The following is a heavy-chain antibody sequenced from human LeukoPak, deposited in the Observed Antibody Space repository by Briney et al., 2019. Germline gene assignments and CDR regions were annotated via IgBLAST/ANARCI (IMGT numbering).Heavy chain of an antibody. Sequence: GGSLRLSCAASGFTFSDYWMSWVRQAPGKGLEWVANIKQDGSEKYYVDSVKGRFTISRDNAKNSLYLQMNSLRAEDTAVYYCAKTGLRFLEWLFFDYWGQGTLVTVSS. V-gene: IGHV3-7*01. D-gene: IGHD3-3*01. CDR1: GFTFSDYW. CDR3: AKTGLRFLEWLFFDY. J-gene: IGHJ4*02. CDR2: IKQDGSEK.